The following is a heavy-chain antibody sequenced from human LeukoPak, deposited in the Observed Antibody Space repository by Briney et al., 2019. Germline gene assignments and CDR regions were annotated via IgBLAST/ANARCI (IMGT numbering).Heavy chain of an antibody. CDR2: IYYSGST. Sequence: SETLSLTCTVAGFSTSSYTYDWVRIRQPPGKGLEWIGSIYYSGSTYYNPSLKSRVTISVDTSKNQFSLHLSSVTAADTAVYYCPRTHKEYSSSLAWYYRDYWGQGTLVTVSS. CDR1: GFSTSSYTYD. V-gene: IGHV4-39*01. J-gene: IGHJ4*02. D-gene: IGHD6-6*01. CDR3: PRTHKEYSSSLAWYYRDY.